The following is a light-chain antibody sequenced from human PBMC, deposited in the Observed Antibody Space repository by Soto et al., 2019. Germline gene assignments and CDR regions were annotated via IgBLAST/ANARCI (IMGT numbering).Light chain of an antibody. V-gene: IGKV3-20*01. CDR2: GAS. Sequence: EIVLTQSPGTLSLSPGERATLSCRASQSVSSSYLAWYQQKPGQAPRLLIYGASSRATGIPDSFSGSGSGTDFTLTIRRLEAEDFAVYYWQQYGNSPRFGQGTKLEIK. J-gene: IGKJ2*01. CDR1: QSVSSSY. CDR3: QQYGNSPR.